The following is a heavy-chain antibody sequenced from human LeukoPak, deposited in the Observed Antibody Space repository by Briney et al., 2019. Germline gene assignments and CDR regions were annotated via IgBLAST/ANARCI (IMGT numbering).Heavy chain of an antibody. CDR1: GGSISSYY. D-gene: IGHD2-15*01. V-gene: IGHV4-59*08. J-gene: IGHJ4*02. Sequence: SETLSLTCTVSGGSISSYYWSWIRQPPGKGLEWIGYIYYSGSTNYNPSLKSRVTISVDTSKNQFSLKLSSVTAADTAVYYCARRGYCSGGSCYNYFDYWGQGTLVTVSS. CDR3: ARRGYCSGGSCYNYFDY. CDR2: IYYSGST.